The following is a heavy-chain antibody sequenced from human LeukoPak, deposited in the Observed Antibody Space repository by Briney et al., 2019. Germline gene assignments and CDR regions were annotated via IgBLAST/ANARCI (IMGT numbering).Heavy chain of an antibody. CDR3: AREGSGGAFDV. J-gene: IGHJ3*01. CDR2: LNSDGIKT. V-gene: IGHV3-21*06. CDR1: GFTLSNYA. D-gene: IGHD3-10*01. Sequence: GGSLRLSCAASGFTLSNYAMSWVRQAPGKGLEWVSALNSDGIKTYYTDSVKGRFTISRDNAKNSLYLQMNSLRVEDTAVYYCAREGSGGAFDVWGQGTMVTVSS.